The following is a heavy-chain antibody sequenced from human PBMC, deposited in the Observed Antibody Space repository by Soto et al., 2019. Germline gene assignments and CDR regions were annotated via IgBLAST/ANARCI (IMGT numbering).Heavy chain of an antibody. D-gene: IGHD2-15*01. CDR1: GFTFSSYS. Sequence: GGSLRLSCAASGFTFSSYSMNWVRQAPGKGLEWVSSISSSSSYIYYADSVKGRFTISRDNAKNSLYLQMNSLRAEDTAVYYCARTPVGFCSGGSCYGKIFDYWGQGTLVTVSS. CDR2: ISSSSSYI. CDR3: ARTPVGFCSGGSCYGKIFDY. J-gene: IGHJ4*02. V-gene: IGHV3-21*01.